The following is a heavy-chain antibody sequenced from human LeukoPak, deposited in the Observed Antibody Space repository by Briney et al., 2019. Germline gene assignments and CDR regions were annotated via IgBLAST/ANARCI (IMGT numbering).Heavy chain of an antibody. J-gene: IGHJ6*04. V-gene: IGHV3-48*04. CDR1: GFAFSSYG. Sequence: GGSLRLSCAASGFAFSSYGMSWVRQAPGKGLEWVSYISSSGSTIYYADSVKGRFTISRDNAKNSLYLQMNSLRAEDTAVYYCAELGITMIGGVWGKGTTVTISS. CDR3: AELGITMIGGV. CDR2: ISSSGSTI. D-gene: IGHD3-10*02.